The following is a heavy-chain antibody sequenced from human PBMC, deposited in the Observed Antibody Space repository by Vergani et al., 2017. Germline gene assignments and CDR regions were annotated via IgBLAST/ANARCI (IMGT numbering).Heavy chain of an antibody. J-gene: IGHJ6*02. CDR3: ARDRRRQNLYGMDV. D-gene: IGHD5-24*01. Sequence: QVQLQESGPGLVKPSQTLSLTCTVSGGSISSGGYYWSWIRQHPGKGLEWIGYIYYSGSTYYNPSLKSRVTISVDTSKNQFSLKLSSVTAADTAVYYCARDRRRQNLYGMDVWGQGTTVTVSS. V-gene: IGHV4-31*03. CDR2: IYYSGST. CDR1: GGSISSGGYY.